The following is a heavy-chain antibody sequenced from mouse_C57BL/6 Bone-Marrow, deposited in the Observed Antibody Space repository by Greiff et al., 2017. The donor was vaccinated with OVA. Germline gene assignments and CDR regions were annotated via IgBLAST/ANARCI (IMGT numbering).Heavy chain of an antibody. V-gene: IGHV5-17*01. Sequence: DVHLVESGGGLVKPGGSLKLSCAASGFTFSDYGMHWVRQAPEKGLEWVAYISSGSSTIYYADTVKGRFTISRDNAKNTLFLQMTSLRSEDTAMYYCARGTGGEFAYWGQGTLVTVSA. CDR1: GFTFSDYG. CDR2: ISSGSSTI. CDR3: ARGTGGEFAY. J-gene: IGHJ3*01. D-gene: IGHD1-1*02.